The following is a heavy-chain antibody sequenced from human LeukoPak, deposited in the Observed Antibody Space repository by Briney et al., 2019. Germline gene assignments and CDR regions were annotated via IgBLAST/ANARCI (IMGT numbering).Heavy chain of an antibody. D-gene: IGHD4-17*01. J-gene: IGHJ4*02. CDR1: GFTFSSYW. Sequence: GGSLRLSCAASGFTFSSYWMHWVRQAPGRGLVWVSRINSDGISTSYADSVKGRFTISRDNAKNTLYLQMNSLRADDTAVYYCAKGGATVIDYWGQGTLVTVSS. V-gene: IGHV3-74*01. CDR3: AKGGATVIDY. CDR2: INSDGIST.